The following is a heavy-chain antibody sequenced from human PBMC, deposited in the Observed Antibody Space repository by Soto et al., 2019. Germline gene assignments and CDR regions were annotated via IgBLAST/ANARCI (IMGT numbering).Heavy chain of an antibody. CDR1: GGSISSSSYY. Sequence: QLQLQESGPGLVKPSETLSLTCTVSGGSISSSSYYLGWIRQPPGKGLEWIGSIYYSGSTYYNPSLKSRVTISVDTSKNQFSLKLSSVTAADTAVYYCARSPGWISSVWMLDAFDIWGQGTMVTVSS. D-gene: IGHD6-6*01. V-gene: IGHV4-39*01. CDR3: ARSPGWISSVWMLDAFDI. CDR2: IYYSGST. J-gene: IGHJ3*02.